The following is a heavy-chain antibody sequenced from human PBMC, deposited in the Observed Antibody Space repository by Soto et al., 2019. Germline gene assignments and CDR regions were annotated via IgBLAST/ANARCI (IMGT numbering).Heavy chain of an antibody. CDR3: AREASGYDF. J-gene: IGHJ1*01. CDR2: IIPVFGRP. V-gene: IGHV1-69*13. Sequence: SVKVSCKASGGTFSSFGISWVRQAPGQGLEWMGGIIPVFGRPNYAQRFRGRLTITADEPTNTSYMELIDLTSEDTAVYYCAREASGYDFWGQGTQVTVSS. D-gene: IGHD5-12*01. CDR1: GGTFSSFG.